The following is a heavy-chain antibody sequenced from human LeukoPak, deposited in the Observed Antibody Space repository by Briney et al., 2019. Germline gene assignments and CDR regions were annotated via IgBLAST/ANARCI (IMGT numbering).Heavy chain of an antibody. CDR1: GGSFSGYY. J-gene: IGHJ6*03. Sequence: PSETLSLTCAVYGGSFSGYYWSWIRQPPGKGLEWIGSIYYSGSTYYNPSLKSRVTISVDTSKNQFSLKLSSVTAADTAVYYCAGGYKYAYYNYYYMDVWGKGTTVTVSS. D-gene: IGHD5-24*01. V-gene: IGHV4-34*01. CDR2: IYYSGST. CDR3: AGGYKYAYYNYYYMDV.